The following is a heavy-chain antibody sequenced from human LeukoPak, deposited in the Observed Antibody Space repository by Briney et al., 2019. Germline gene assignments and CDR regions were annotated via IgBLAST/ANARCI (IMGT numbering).Heavy chain of an antibody. Sequence: SETLSLTCAVYGGSFSGYYWSWIRQPPGKGLEWIGEINHSGSTNYNPSLKSRVTISVDTSKNQFSLKLSSVTAADTAVYYCARRGSSSWYFRGYFDYWGQGTLVTVSS. CDR1: GGSFSGYY. J-gene: IGHJ4*02. CDR2: INHSGST. D-gene: IGHD6-13*01. CDR3: ARRGSSSWYFRGYFDY. V-gene: IGHV4-34*01.